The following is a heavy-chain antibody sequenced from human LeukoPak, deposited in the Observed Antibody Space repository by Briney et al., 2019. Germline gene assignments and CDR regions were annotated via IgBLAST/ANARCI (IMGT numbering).Heavy chain of an antibody. CDR1: GYSFTSYC. CDR2: IYPGGSDT. J-gene: IGHJ3*02. V-gene: IGHV5-51*01. Sequence: GESPKTSCKGFGYSFTSYCNGWGRQMPGKGLEWRGIIYPGGSDTRYSPSFQGQVTISADKSNSTAYLQWSSLKASDAAMYYFARQKVDAFDIWGQGTMVTVSS. CDR3: ARQKVDAFDI.